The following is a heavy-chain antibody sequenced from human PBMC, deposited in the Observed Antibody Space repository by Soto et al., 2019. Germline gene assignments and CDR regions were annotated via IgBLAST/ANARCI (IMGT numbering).Heavy chain of an antibody. CDR2: VKDGGST. D-gene: IGHD5-12*01. Sequence: QVQLQQWGAGLLKPSETLSLTCTVNGGSLTGYYWSWIRQPPGKGLEWIGEVKDGGSTNYSPSLRGXASQSXXTSKNHVSLRLNSVTAADTAVYVCARGQEGIVATHWDQGALVTVSS. CDR1: GGSLTGYY. CDR3: ARGQEGIVATH. V-gene: IGHV4-34*01. J-gene: IGHJ4*02.